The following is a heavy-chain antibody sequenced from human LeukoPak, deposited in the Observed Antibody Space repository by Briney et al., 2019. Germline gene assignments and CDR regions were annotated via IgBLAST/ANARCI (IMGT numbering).Heavy chain of an antibody. CDR1: GFTLSSYE. Sequence: GGSLRLSRAASGFTLSSYEMNWVRQAPGKGLEWVSYISSSGSTIYYADSVKGRFTISRDNAKNSLYLQMNSLRAEDTAVYYCAELGITMIGGVWGKGTTVTISS. D-gene: IGHD3-10*02. CDR3: AELGITMIGGV. J-gene: IGHJ6*04. V-gene: IGHV3-48*03. CDR2: ISSSGSTI.